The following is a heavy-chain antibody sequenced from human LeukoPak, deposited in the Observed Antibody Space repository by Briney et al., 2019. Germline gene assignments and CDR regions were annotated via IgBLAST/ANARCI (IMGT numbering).Heavy chain of an antibody. CDR3: AKVLFRYYFDY. CDR1: GFTFSNYG. D-gene: IGHD3-10*01. CDR2: IRYDGSTE. J-gene: IGHJ4*02. Sequence: GGSLRLSCAASGFTFSNYGIHWVRQAPGKGLEWVAFIRYDGSTEYYADSVKGRFTISRDNSKSTLYLQMNSLRAEDTAVYYCAKVLFRYYFDYWGQGTLVTVSS. V-gene: IGHV3-30*02.